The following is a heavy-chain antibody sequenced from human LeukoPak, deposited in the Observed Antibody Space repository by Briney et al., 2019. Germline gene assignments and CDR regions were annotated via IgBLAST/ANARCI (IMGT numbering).Heavy chain of an antibody. J-gene: IGHJ4*01. CDR2: IRGSGDIT. CDR3: AKTRIVCTSVSCPGGGFDY. Sequence: PGGSLRLSCAASGFTFSSYAMSWVRQAPGKGLEWVSGIRGSGDITYYADSVKGRFTISRDNFKNTLYLQMNSLRAEDTAVYYCAKTRIVCTSVSCPGGGFDYWGHGTLVTVS. V-gene: IGHV3-23*01. CDR1: GFTFSSYA. D-gene: IGHD2-2*01.